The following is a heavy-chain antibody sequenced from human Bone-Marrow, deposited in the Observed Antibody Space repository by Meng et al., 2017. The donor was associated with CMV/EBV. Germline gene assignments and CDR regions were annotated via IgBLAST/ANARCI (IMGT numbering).Heavy chain of an antibody. J-gene: IGHJ4*02. V-gene: IGHV3-30-3*01. CDR3: ARGGRGPRRLGYCTNGVCSIFDY. Sequence: GESLKISCAASGFTFSSYAMHWARQAPGKGLEWVAVISYDGSNKYYADSVKGRFTISRDNSKNTLYLQMNSLRAEDTAVYYCARGGRGPRRLGYCTNGVCSIFDYWGQGTLVTVSS. CDR2: ISYDGSNK. CDR1: GFTFSSYA. D-gene: IGHD2-8*01.